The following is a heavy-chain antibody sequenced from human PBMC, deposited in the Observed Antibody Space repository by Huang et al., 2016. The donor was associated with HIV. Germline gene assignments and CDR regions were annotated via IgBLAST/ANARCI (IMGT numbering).Heavy chain of an antibody. CDR2: IRDDGSDK. V-gene: IGHV3-30*02. CDR1: RFTFSRYG. Sequence: QVQLVESGGGVVQPGGSLRLSCAASRFTFSRYGMHWVRQAPGKGLEWVAYIRDDGSDKYYADSVKGRSTISRDNSKNTLYLQMSSLRAEDTALYFCAKEATGYYPDYWGQGTLVTVSS. J-gene: IGHJ4*02. CDR3: AKEATGYYPDY. D-gene: IGHD3-9*01.